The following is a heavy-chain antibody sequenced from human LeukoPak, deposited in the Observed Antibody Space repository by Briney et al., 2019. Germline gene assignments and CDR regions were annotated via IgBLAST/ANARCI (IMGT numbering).Heavy chain of an antibody. D-gene: IGHD2-2*01. V-gene: IGHV4-61*02. CDR1: GGSISSGSYY. J-gene: IGHJ4*02. CDR3: ARGGYAFDY. CDR2: IYTSGST. Sequence: SQTLSLTRTVSGGSISSGSYYWSWIRQPAGKGLEWIGRIYTSGSTNYNPSLKSRVTISVDTPKNQFSLKLSSVTAADTAVYYCARGGYAFDYWGQGTLVTVSS.